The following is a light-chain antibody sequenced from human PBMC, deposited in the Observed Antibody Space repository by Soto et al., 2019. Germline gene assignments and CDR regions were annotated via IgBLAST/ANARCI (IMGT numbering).Light chain of an antibody. CDR3: QQSYSSPPIT. Sequence: DIQMTQSPSSLSASVGDRITITCRASQNIRSFLNWYQQKPGKAPRLLIYSASSLQSGVPSRFSGSGSGTDFTLTINNLQPEDFATYYCQQSYSSPPITFGQGTRLE. J-gene: IGKJ5*01. V-gene: IGKV1-39*01. CDR1: QNIRSF. CDR2: SAS.